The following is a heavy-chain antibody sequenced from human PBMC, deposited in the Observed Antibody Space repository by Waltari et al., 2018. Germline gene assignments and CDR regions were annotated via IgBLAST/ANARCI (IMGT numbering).Heavy chain of an antibody. CDR3: VKGGWGFGAFYEQH. D-gene: IGHD3-10*01. J-gene: IGHJ4*02. Sequence: EVQLVTSGGGLVQPGRSLRLACVGSGFRFDDYAMYWVRQRPGKGLEWLSGIGWNSGAIGYADSVGGRFSTYRDNARKSLYLQMGRLRPEDTALYYCVKGGWGFGAFYEQHWGQGIQVTVSS. CDR2: IGWNSGAI. V-gene: IGHV3-9*01. CDR1: GFRFDDYA.